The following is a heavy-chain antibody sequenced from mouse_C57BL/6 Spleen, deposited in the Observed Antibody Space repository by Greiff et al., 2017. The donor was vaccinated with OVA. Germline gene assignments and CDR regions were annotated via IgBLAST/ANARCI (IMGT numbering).Heavy chain of an antibody. CDR2: INPNNGGT. CDR3: ARGDFDYYGSPHAMDY. J-gene: IGHJ4*01. D-gene: IGHD1-1*01. V-gene: IGHV1-22*01. CDR1: GYTFTDYN. Sequence: EVQLQQSGPELVKPGASVKMSCKASGYTFTDYNMHWVKQSHGKSLEWIGYINPNNGGTSYNQKFKGKATLTVNKSSSTAYMELRSLTSEDSAVYYCARGDFDYYGSPHAMDYWGQGTSVTVSS.